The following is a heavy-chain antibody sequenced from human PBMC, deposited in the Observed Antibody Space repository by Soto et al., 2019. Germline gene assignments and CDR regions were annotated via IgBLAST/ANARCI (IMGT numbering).Heavy chain of an antibody. CDR3: ARHVYYDSSGYYHVPYFDY. V-gene: IGHV4-39*01. D-gene: IGHD3-22*01. Sequence: PSETLSLTCTVSGGSISSSSYYWGWIRQPPGKGLEWIGSIYYSGSTYYNPSLKSRVTISVDTSKNQFSLKLSSVTAADTAVYYCARHVYYDSSGYYHVPYFDYWGQGTLVTVSS. CDR1: GGSISSSSYY. CDR2: IYYSGST. J-gene: IGHJ4*02.